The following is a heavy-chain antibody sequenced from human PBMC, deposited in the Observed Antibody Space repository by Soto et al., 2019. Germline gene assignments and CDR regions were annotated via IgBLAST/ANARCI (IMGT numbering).Heavy chain of an antibody. D-gene: IGHD2-2*02. V-gene: IGHV1-69*13. CDR2: IIPIFGTA. CDR1: GGTFSSYA. Sequence: ASVKVSCKASGGTFSSYAISWVRQAPGQGLEWMGGIIPIFGTANYAQKFQGRVTITADESTSTAYMELSSLRSEDTAVYYCARPILSHYYYYGMDVWGQGATVTVSS. J-gene: IGHJ6*02. CDR3: ARPILSHYYYYGMDV.